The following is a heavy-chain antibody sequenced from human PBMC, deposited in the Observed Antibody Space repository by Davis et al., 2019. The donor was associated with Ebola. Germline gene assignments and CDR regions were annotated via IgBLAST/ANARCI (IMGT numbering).Heavy chain of an antibody. V-gene: IGHV4-39*01. J-gene: IGHJ6*03. Sequence: SETLSLTCTVSGDSISSGDYYWNWIRQPPGKGLEWIGNIFYNGRTYYNVSLKSRVTISVDTSKNQFSLKLSSVTAADTAVYYCATGHSIPDQPQGLPAEPLQHPARWERGHRLPGPGLRYY. CDR2: IFYNGRT. CDR1: GDSISSGDYY. CDR3: ATGHSIPDQPQGLPAEPLQHPARWERGHRLPGPGLRYY. D-gene: IGHD5-18*01.